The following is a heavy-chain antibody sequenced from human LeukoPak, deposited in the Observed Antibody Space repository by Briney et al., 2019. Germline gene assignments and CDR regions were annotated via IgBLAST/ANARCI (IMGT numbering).Heavy chain of an antibody. Sequence: SETQSLTCAVYGGSFSGYYWSWIRQPPGKGLEWIGEINHSGSTNYNPSLKSRVTISVDTSKNQFSLKLSSVTAADTAVYYCARAPPSDSSDTNDYWGQGTLVTVSS. CDR2: INHSGST. CDR1: GGSFSGYY. J-gene: IGHJ4*02. V-gene: IGHV4-34*01. D-gene: IGHD3-22*01. CDR3: ARAPPSDSSDTNDY.